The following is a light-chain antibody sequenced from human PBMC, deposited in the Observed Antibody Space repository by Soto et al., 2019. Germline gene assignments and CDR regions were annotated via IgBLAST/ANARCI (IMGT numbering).Light chain of an antibody. V-gene: IGKV1-5*01. J-gene: IGKJ1*01. CDR1: ESINIW. Sequence: DIQLTQFPSTLSASVGDRVSITCRARESINIWLAWYQQKPGKAPKLLMYDASILAIGVSPRFSGSGSGTQFTLTISSLQPDDFATYYCQQYNSYRTFGQGTRVEIK. CDR3: QQYNSYRT. CDR2: DAS.